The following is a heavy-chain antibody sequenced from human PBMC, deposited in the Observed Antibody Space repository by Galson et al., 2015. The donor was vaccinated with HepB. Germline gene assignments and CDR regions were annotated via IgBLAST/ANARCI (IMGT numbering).Heavy chain of an antibody. D-gene: IGHD3-22*01. CDR1: GFTFSTYA. Sequence: SLRLSCAASGFTFSTYAMSWVRQAPGKGLEWVAAISGSGGSTNYADSVKGRFTISRDNSKNTLHLQMNSLRADDTALYYCAKDSGPYMIETGGCWRQGTLVTGSS. J-gene: IGHJ4*02. V-gene: IGHV3-23*01. CDR2: ISGSGGST. CDR3: AKDSGPYMIETGGC.